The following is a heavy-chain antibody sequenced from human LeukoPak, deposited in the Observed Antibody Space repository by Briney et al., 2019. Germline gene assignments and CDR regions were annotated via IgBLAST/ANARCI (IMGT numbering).Heavy chain of an antibody. Sequence: ASETLSLTCTVSGGSISSGSYYWRWIRQPAGTGLEWIVRIYTSGSTNYNPSLKSRVTISVDTSKNQFSLKLSSVTAADTAVYYCARAHYQLLSLDYWGQGTLVTVSS. CDR1: GGSISSGSYY. CDR3: ARAHYQLLSLDY. V-gene: IGHV4-61*02. CDR2: IYTSGST. J-gene: IGHJ4*02. D-gene: IGHD2-2*01.